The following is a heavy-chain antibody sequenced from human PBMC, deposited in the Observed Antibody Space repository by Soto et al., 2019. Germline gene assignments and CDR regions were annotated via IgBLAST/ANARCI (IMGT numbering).Heavy chain of an antibody. Sequence: GGSLRLSCAASGLTFSSYGMHWVRQAPGKGLEWVAVISYDGSNKYYADSVKGRFTISRDNSKNTLYLQMNSLRAEDTAVYYCAKGGKIGAVASEFDYWGQGTLVTVSS. CDR3: AKGGKIGAVASEFDY. D-gene: IGHD6-19*01. CDR1: GLTFSSYG. CDR2: ISYDGSNK. J-gene: IGHJ4*02. V-gene: IGHV3-30*18.